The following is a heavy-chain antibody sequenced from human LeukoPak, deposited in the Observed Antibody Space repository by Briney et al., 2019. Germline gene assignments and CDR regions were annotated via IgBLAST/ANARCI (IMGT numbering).Heavy chain of an antibody. J-gene: IGHJ4*02. CDR1: GGSISSSSYY. CDR3: ARRLVQYYYDSSGYYTTPYYFDY. Sequence: PSETLSLTCTVSGGSISSSSYYWGWIRQPPGQGLEWIGSIYYSGSTYYNPSLKSRVTISVDTSKNQFSLKLSSVTAADTAVYYCARRLVQYYYDSSGYYTTPYYFDYWGQGTLVTVSS. CDR2: IYYSGST. V-gene: IGHV4-39*01. D-gene: IGHD3-22*01.